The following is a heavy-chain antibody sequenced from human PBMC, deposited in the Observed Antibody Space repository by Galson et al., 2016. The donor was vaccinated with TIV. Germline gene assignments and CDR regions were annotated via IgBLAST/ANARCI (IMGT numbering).Heavy chain of an antibody. D-gene: IGHD6-19*01. CDR2: IFSSGST. CDR3: TRDSWTSGYNSAWEAFDF. V-gene: IGHV4-61*01. J-gene: IGHJ3*01. CDR1: GASVSSGNYY. Sequence: TCTVSGASVSSGNYYWTWIRQSPGKGLECMGYIFSSGSTKYNPSLKSRVTISADTSKNQFSLKLSSVTAADTAVYYCTRDSWTSGYNSAWEAFDFWGQGTMVTVSS.